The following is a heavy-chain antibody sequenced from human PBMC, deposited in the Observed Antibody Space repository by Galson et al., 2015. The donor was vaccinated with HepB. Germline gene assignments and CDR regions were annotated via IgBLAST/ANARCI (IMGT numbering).Heavy chain of an antibody. V-gene: IGHV2-70*01. D-gene: IGHD3-22*01. Sequence: PALVKPTQTLTLTCTFSGFSLSTSGVGVGWIRQPPGKALEWLALIDWDDDKHYTTSLKTRLTISKDTSKNQVVLRMTNIDPVDTATYFCARAEYHFDTSGYYLFDFWGQGTLVTVSS. J-gene: IGHJ4*02. CDR2: IDWDDDK. CDR3: ARAEYHFDTSGYYLFDF. CDR1: GFSLSTSGVG.